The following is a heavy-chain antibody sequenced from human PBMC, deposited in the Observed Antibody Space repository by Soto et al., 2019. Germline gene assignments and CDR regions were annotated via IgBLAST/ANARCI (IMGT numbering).Heavy chain of an antibody. CDR1: GYTFTGYY. CDR3: AREVRQLVQTYYYYYYMDV. V-gene: IGHV1-2*04. Sequence: ASVKVSCKASGYTFTGYYMHWVRQAPGQGLEWMGWINPNSGGTNYAQKFQGWVTMTRDTSISTAYMELSRLRSDDTAVYYCAREVRQLVQTYYYYYYMDVWGKGTTVTVSS. J-gene: IGHJ6*03. D-gene: IGHD6-6*01. CDR2: INPNSGGT.